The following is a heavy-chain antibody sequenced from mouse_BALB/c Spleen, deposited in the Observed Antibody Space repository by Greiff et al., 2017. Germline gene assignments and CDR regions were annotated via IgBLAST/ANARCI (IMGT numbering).Heavy chain of an antibody. D-gene: IGHD1-2*01. CDR2: ISSGGGST. Sequence: EVKLMESGGGLVKPGGSLKLSCAASGFAFSSYDMSWVRQTPEKRLEWVAYISSGGGSTYYPDTVKGRFTISRDNAKNTLYLQMSSLKSEDTAMYYCARGEELLRLSWFAYWGQGTLVTVSA. V-gene: IGHV5-12-1*01. CDR3: ARGEELLRLSWFAY. CDR1: GFAFSSYD. J-gene: IGHJ3*01.